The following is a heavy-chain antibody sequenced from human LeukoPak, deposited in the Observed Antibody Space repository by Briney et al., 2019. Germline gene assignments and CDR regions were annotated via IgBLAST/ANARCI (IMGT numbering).Heavy chain of an antibody. V-gene: IGHV1-46*01. D-gene: IGHD3-10*02. Sequence: ASVKVSCKASGYTFTSYYMRWVRQAPGQGLEWMGIINPSGGSTSYAQKFQGRVTMTRDTSTSTVYMELSSLRSEDTAVYYCARESRFGELFSPYYYYGMDVWGQGTTVTVSS. CDR1: GYTFTSYY. J-gene: IGHJ6*02. CDR2: INPSGGST. CDR3: ARESRFGELFSPYYYYGMDV.